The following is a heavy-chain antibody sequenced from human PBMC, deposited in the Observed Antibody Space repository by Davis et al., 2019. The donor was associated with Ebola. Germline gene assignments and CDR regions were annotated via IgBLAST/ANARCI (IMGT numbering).Heavy chain of an antibody. Sequence: SETLSLTCPVSGGSISSYYWSWIRQPPGKGLEWIGYIYYSGSTNYNPSLKSRVTISVDTSKNQFSLKLSSVTAADTAVYYCARDGTYYYGSGSLWGMDVWGKGTTVTVSS. D-gene: IGHD3-10*01. CDR3: ARDGTYYYGSGSLWGMDV. CDR2: IYYSGST. V-gene: IGHV4-59*01. CDR1: GGSISSYY. J-gene: IGHJ6*04.